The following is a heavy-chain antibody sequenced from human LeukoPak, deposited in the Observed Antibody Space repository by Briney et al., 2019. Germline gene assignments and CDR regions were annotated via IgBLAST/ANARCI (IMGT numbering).Heavy chain of an antibody. CDR3: ARDSRPYYYDSSGYALNV. J-gene: IGHJ6*04. CDR1: GFTFSSYG. CDR2: IRYDGSNK. Sequence: GGSLRLSCAASGFTFSSYGMHWVRQAPGKGLEWVAFIRYDGSNKYYADSVKGRFTISRDNSKNTLYLQMKSLRAEDTAVYYCARDSRPYYYDSSGYALNVWGKGTTVTISS. D-gene: IGHD3-22*01. V-gene: IGHV3-30*02.